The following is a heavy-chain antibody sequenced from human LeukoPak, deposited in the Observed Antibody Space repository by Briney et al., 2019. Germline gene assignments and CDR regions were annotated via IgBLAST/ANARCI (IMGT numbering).Heavy chain of an antibody. CDR3: ARWSHDMRYFDY. CDR1: GDSVSSNSVA. V-gene: IGHV6-1*01. CDR2: AYYRSKWYN. D-gene: IGHD3-3*01. J-gene: IGHJ4*02. Sequence: SQTLSLTCAISGDSVSSNSVAWNWIRQSPSRGLEWLGRAYYRSKWYNDYAVSVNSRLTINPDTSKNQFSLQLNSVTPEDTAVYYCARWSHDMRYFDYWGQGTLVTVSS.